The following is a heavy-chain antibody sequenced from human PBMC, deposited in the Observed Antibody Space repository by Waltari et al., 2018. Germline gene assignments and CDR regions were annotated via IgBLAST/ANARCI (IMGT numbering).Heavy chain of an antibody. CDR2: ISYDGSNK. Sequence: QVQLVESGGGVVQPGRSLRLSWSASGFTFSSYAMHWVRQAPGKGLEWVAVISYDGSNKYYADSVKGRFTISRDNAKNTLYLQMNSLRAEDTAVYYCARPKDSSGYYDYWGQGTLVTVSS. D-gene: IGHD3-22*01. J-gene: IGHJ4*02. V-gene: IGHV3-30*01. CDR3: ARPKDSSGYYDY. CDR1: GFTFSSYA.